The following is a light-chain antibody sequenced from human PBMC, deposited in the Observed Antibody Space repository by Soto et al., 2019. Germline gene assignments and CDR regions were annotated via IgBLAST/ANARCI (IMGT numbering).Light chain of an antibody. CDR3: QQYGSSPVT. V-gene: IGKV3D-20*01. CDR1: QSVSSSY. J-gene: IGKJ2*01. CDR2: DAS. Sequence: EMVVTQSPATLSLSTGERATLACGASQSVSSSYLAWYQQKPGLAPRLLIYDASSRATGIPDRFSGSGSGTDFTLTISRREPEDFAVYYCQQYGSSPVTFGQGTKLEI.